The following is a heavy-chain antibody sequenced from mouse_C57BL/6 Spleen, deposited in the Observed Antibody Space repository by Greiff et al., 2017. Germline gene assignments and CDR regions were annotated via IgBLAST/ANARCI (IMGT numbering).Heavy chain of an antibody. CDR3: ATGGSSPY. J-gene: IGHJ2*01. V-gene: IGHV1-19*01. CDR1: GYTFTDYY. Sequence: EVKLVESGPVLVKPGASVKMSCKASGYTFTDYYMNWVKQSHGKSLEWIGVINPYNGGTSYNQKFKGKATLTVDKSSSTAYMELNSLTSEDSAVYYCATGGSSPYWGQGTTLTVSS. D-gene: IGHD1-1*01. CDR2: INPYNGGT.